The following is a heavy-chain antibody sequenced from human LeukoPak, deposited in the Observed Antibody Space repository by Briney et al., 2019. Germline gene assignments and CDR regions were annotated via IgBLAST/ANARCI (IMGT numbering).Heavy chain of an antibody. CDR2: ISWNSGSI. Sequence: GGSLRLSCAASGFTFDDYAMHWVRQAPGKGLEWVSGISWNSGSIGYADSVKGRVTISRDNAKNSLYLQMNSLRAEDTALYYCAKDNYYGSGSYYILDYWGQGTLVTVSS. CDR3: AKDNYYGSGSYYILDY. V-gene: IGHV3-9*01. D-gene: IGHD3-10*01. CDR1: GFTFDDYA. J-gene: IGHJ4*02.